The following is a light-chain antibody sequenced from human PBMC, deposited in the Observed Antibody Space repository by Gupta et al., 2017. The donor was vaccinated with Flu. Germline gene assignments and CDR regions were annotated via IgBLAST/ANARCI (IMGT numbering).Light chain of an antibody. CDR3: AAWDDRLNGWV. CDR1: RGNIGSKT. CDR2: SNN. J-gene: IGLJ3*02. V-gene: IGLV1-44*01. Sequence: QSVLPQPPSASATPVHRVTISWSGSRGNIGSKTGNWYQQIPGTAPKLLIYSNNQRPSGVPDRFSGSKSGTSASLAISGLQSEDEADYYCAAWDDRLNGWVFGGGTKLTV.